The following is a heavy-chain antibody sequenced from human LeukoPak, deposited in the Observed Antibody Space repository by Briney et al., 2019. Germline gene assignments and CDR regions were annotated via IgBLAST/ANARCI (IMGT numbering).Heavy chain of an antibody. V-gene: IGHV4-59*08. Sequence: SETLSLTCTVSGGSISSYYWSWIRQPPGKGLEWIGYIYYSGSTNYNPSLKSRVTISVDTSKNQFSLKLSSVTAADTAVYYCARSSKLRYPLGNAFDIWGQGTMVTVSS. D-gene: IGHD3-9*01. CDR1: GGSISSYY. CDR3: ARSSKLRYPLGNAFDI. CDR2: IYYSGST. J-gene: IGHJ3*02.